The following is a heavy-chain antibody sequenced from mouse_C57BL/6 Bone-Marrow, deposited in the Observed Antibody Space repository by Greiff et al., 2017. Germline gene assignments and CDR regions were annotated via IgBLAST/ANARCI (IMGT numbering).Heavy chain of an antibody. CDR3: ARKGYYLFAY. Sequence: QVQLKQPGAELVKPGASVKLSCKASGYTFTSYWMHWVKQRPGQGLEWIGMIHPNSGSTNYNEKFKSKATLTVDKSSSTAYMQLSSLTSEDSAVYYCARKGYYLFAYCGQGALVTVSA. D-gene: IGHD2-12*01. V-gene: IGHV1-64*01. CDR2: IHPNSGST. J-gene: IGHJ3*01. CDR1: GYTFTSYW.